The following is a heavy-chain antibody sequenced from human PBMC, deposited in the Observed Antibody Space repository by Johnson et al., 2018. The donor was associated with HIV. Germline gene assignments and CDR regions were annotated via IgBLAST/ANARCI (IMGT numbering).Heavy chain of an antibody. V-gene: IGHV3-53*01. D-gene: IGHD3-9*01. CDR1: GFTVSRNY. CDR2: IHSGGST. J-gene: IGHJ3*02. CDR3: AGDDILTGYYDAFDI. Sequence: EVQLVESGGGLIQPGGSLRLSCAVFGFTVSRNYMSWVRQAPGKGMEWVSVIHSGGSTYYADSVTGRFTISRDNSKNTLYLQMNSLRAEDTAGYYCAGDDILTGYYDAFDIWGQGTMVTVSS.